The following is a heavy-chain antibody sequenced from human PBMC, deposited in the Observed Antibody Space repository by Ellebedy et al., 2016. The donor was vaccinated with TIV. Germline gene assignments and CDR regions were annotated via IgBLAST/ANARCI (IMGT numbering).Heavy chain of an antibody. D-gene: IGHD3-10*01. CDR2: ISGSGGST. Sequence: GGSLRLSCAASGFTFSSYAMSWVRQAPGKGLEWVSAISGSGGSTYHADSVKGRFTISRDNSKNTLYLQMNSLRAEDTAVYYCANLPALMSSSYYYYGMDVWGQGTTVTVSS. J-gene: IGHJ6*02. CDR1: GFTFSSYA. V-gene: IGHV3-23*01. CDR3: ANLPALMSSSYYYYGMDV.